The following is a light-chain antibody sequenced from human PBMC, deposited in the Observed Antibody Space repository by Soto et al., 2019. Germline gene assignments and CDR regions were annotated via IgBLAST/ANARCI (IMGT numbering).Light chain of an antibody. Sequence: DIVLTQTPGTLSLSPGGGATLSCRASQSVDSTSLAWYQQRPGQAPRLLIFDTNNRATGIPDRFSGSGSGTDFTLTISRLEPEDFAVYYCQQYGMSPRTFGQGTKVEVK. J-gene: IGKJ1*01. CDR3: QQYGMSPRT. CDR2: DTN. CDR1: QSVDSTS. V-gene: IGKV3-20*01.